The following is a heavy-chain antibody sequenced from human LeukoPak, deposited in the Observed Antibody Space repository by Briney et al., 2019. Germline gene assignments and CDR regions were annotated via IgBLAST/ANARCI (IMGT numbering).Heavy chain of an antibody. D-gene: IGHD1-26*01. J-gene: IGHJ4*02. CDR3: ASTINSLSGSYGR. CDR1: GGTFSSYA. CDR2: IIPIFGTA. V-gene: IGHV1-69*05. Sequence: SVKVSCKASGGTFSSYAISWVRQAPGQGLEWMGGIIPIFGTANYAQKFQGKVTITTDESTSTAYMELSSLRSEDTAVYYCASTINSLSGSYGRWGQGTLVTVSS.